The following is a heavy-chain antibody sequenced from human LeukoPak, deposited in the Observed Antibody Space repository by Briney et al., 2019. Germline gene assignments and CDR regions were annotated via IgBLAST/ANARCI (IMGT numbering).Heavy chain of an antibody. CDR1: GFTFSSYE. CDR2: ISSSGSTI. V-gene: IGHV3-48*03. Sequence: PGGSLRLSCAASGFTFSSYEMNWVRQAPGKGLEWVSYISSSGSTIYYADSVKGRFTISRDNAKNPLYLQMNSLRAEDTAVYYCASSYWYFDLWGRGTLVTVSS. CDR3: ASSYWYFDL. J-gene: IGHJ2*01.